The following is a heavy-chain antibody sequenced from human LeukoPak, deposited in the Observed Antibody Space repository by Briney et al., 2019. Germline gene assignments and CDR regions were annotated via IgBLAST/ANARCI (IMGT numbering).Heavy chain of an antibody. CDR1: GGSIGSYY. V-gene: IGHV4-59*08. J-gene: IGHJ5*02. CDR2: IYYSGST. CDR3: ARHSRYGYSYGLGSGFDP. Sequence: SETLSLTCTVSGGSIGSYYWSWIRQPPGKGLEWIGYIYYSGSTNYNPSLKSRVTISVDTSKNQFSLKLSSVTAADTAVYYCARHSRYGYSYGLGSGFDPWGQGTLVTVSS. D-gene: IGHD5-18*01.